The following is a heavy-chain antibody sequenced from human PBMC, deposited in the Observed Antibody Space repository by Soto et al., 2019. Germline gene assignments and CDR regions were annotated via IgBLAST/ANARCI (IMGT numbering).Heavy chain of an antibody. CDR3: ASEFDGSGRYFDY. D-gene: IGHD2-2*03. Sequence: PGGSLRLSCAASGFFFSTYGMNWVRQAPGKGLEWVALIWSHGNAKRYADSVRGRFTISRDNSKNTLYLQMNSLRAEDTAVYYCASEFDGSGRYFDYWGQGTLVTVSS. CDR1: GFFFSTYG. J-gene: IGHJ4*02. V-gene: IGHV3-33*01. CDR2: IWSHGNAK.